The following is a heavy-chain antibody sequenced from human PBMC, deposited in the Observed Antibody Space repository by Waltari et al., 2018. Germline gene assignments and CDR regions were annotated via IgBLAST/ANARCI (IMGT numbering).Heavy chain of an antibody. CDR1: GFTFSSYS. CDR2: ISSSSSYI. Sequence: EVQLVESGGGLVKPGGSLRLSCAASGFTFSSYSMNWVRQAPGKGLEWVSSISSSSSYIYYADSVKGRFTISRDNAKNSLYLQMNSLRAEDKAVYYCTRVRYSGSYCFDYWGQGTLVTVSS. D-gene: IGHD1-26*01. CDR3: TRVRYSGSYCFDY. J-gene: IGHJ4*02. V-gene: IGHV3-21*01.